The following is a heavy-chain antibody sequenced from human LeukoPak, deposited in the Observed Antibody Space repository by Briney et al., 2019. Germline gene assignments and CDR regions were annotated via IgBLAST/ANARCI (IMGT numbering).Heavy chain of an antibody. CDR1: GGSITNDY. Sequence: SETLSLTCTVSGGSITNDYWSWIRQPAGKGLEWIGRVYTSGSTSYNPPLKSRVTMSVDTSKSQFSLKLSSVTAADTAVYYCARYHDSSGYSEYYFDYWGQGTLVAVSS. CDR3: ARYHDSSGYSEYYFDY. D-gene: IGHD3-22*01. V-gene: IGHV4-4*07. CDR2: VYTSGST. J-gene: IGHJ4*02.